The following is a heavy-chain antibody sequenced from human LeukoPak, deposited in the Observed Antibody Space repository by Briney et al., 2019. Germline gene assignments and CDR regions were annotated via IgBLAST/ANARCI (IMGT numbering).Heavy chain of an antibody. D-gene: IGHD4-11*01. J-gene: IGHJ4*02. CDR1: GYTFTSYG. Sequence: SVKVSCKASGYTFTSYGISRVRQAPGQGLEWMGRIIPILGIANYAQKFQGRVTITADKSTSTAYMELSSLRSEDTAVYYCARAGSNSYYFDYWGQGTLVTVSS. CDR2: IIPILGIA. V-gene: IGHV1-69*04. CDR3: ARAGSNSYYFDY.